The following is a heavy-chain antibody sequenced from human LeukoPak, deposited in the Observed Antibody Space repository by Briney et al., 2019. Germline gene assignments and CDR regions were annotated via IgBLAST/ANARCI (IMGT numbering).Heavy chain of an antibody. J-gene: IGHJ4*02. V-gene: IGHV3-30*09. CDR2: ISNDENNK. Sequence: PGGSLRLSCAASGFTFSSYAMHWVRQAPGKGLEWVAAISNDENNKYYADSVKGRLDISRDNSKNTLYLQMNSLRPEATAVYYCVLGHNGGVFDCWGEGTLVTVSS. D-gene: IGHD4-23*01. CDR1: GFTFSSYA. CDR3: VLGHNGGVFDC.